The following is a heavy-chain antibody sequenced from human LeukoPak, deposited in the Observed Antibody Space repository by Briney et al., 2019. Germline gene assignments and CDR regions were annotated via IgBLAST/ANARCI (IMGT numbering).Heavy chain of an antibody. D-gene: IGHD6-19*01. Sequence: SVKVSCKASGDTFSTYPICWVRQAPGQGLEWMGGIIPVFGTAHYAQSFQGRVTITADESTSTAYMELSSLRSEDTAVYYCARGGSSGWRLTDAFDIWGQGTMVTVSS. CDR2: IIPVFGTA. J-gene: IGHJ3*02. CDR1: GDTFSTYP. V-gene: IGHV1-69*13. CDR3: ARGGSSGWRLTDAFDI.